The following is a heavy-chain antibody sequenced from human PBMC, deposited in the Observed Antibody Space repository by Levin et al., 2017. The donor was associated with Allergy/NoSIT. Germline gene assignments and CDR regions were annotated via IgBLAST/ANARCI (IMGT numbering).Heavy chain of an antibody. J-gene: IGHJ3*02. Sequence: GGSLRLSCAASGFTFSNYDMHWVRQATGKGLEWVSASGTAGDTYYPGSVKGRFTISRENAKNSLYLQMNSLRAGDTAVYYCACAGYDFWTGYPTDAFDIWCQGTMVTVSS. CDR2: SGTAGDT. V-gene: IGHV3-13*01. CDR3: ACAGYDFWTGYPTDAFDI. CDR1: GFTFSNYD. D-gene: IGHD3-3*01.